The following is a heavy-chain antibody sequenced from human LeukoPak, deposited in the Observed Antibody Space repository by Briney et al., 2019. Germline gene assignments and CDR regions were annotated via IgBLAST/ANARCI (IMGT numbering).Heavy chain of an antibody. D-gene: IGHD1-1*01. CDR2: IRSSIYGGTP. Sequence: PGRSLRLSCTSSGFTFREFAVGWFRQAPGKGLEWIGFIRSSIYGGTPKAAASVKGRFIFSRDDSKGVAYLRMNSLKTDDTAVYYCSREWGNGNDLRPDSWGQGTLVTVSS. V-gene: IGHV3-49*03. CDR3: SREWGNGNDLRPDS. J-gene: IGHJ4*02. CDR1: GFTFREFA.